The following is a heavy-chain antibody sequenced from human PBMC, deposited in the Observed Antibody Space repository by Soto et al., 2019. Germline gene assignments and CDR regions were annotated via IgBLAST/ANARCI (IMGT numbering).Heavy chain of an antibody. CDR3: AREKKVGKGLWLDP. J-gene: IGHJ5*02. CDR2: IYYSGST. CDR1: GGSISSYY. V-gene: IGHV4-59*01. D-gene: IGHD1-26*01. Sequence: QVQLQESGPGLVKPSETLSLTCTVSGGSISSYYWSWIRQPPGKGLEWIGYIYYSGSTNYNPSLKSRVTISVDTSKNQFSLKLSSVTAADTAVYYCAREKKVGKGLWLDPWGQGTLVTVSS.